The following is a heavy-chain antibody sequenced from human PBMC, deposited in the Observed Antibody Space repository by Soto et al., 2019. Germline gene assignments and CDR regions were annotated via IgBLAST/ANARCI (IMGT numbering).Heavy chain of an antibody. D-gene: IGHD2-21*01. Sequence: SETLSLTCTVSRGSIVSYYWSWIRQPPGKGPEWIGYVYHSGTTNYNPSLESRVTISLDTSKNQFSLKLNSVTAADTAVYYCATRPPGVWRGGFDDWSQRTPVTVSS. CDR1: RGSIVSYY. J-gene: IGHJ4*02. CDR2: VYHSGTT. V-gene: IGHV4-59*01. CDR3: ATRPPGVWRGGFDD.